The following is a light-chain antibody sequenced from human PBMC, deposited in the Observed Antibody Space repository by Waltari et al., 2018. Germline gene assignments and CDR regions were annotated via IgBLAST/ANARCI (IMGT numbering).Light chain of an antibody. Sequence: DIQMTQSPSTLSASVGDRVTIPCRASQPITTLVAWYQQKPGQAPHLLIYDASRLEFGVPTRFSGSGSGTEFTLTISSLRPDDFATYYCQQYSSFWTFGQGTKVEIK. J-gene: IGKJ1*01. CDR2: DAS. CDR3: QQYSSFWT. V-gene: IGKV1-5*01. CDR1: QPITTL.